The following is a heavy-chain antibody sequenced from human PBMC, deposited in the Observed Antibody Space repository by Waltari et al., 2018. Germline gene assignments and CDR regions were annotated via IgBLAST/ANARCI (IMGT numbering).Heavy chain of an antibody. CDR3: ALGGIAVATKGYWYFDL. D-gene: IGHD6-19*01. J-gene: IGHJ2*01. CDR2: MNPNSGNT. Sequence: QVQLVQSGAEVKKPGASVKVSCKASGYTFTSYDINWARQATGQGLEWMGWMNPNSGNTGYAQKFQGRVTMTRNTSISTAYMELSSLRSEDTAVYYCALGGIAVATKGYWYFDLWGRGTLVTVSS. V-gene: IGHV1-8*01. CDR1: GYTFTSYD.